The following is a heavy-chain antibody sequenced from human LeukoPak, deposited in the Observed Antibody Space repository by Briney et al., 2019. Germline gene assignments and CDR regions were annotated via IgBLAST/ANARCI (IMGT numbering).Heavy chain of an antibody. CDR3: AKDPRRNYYDSSGYLVY. V-gene: IGHV3-23*01. D-gene: IGHD3-22*01. Sequence: GGSLRLSCAASGFTFSSYAMSWVRQAPGKGLEWVSAISGSGGSTYYADSVKGRFTISRDNSKNTLYLQMNSLRAEYTAVYYCAKDPRRNYYDSSGYLVYWGQGTLVTVSS. CDR1: GFTFSSYA. J-gene: IGHJ4*02. CDR2: ISGSGGST.